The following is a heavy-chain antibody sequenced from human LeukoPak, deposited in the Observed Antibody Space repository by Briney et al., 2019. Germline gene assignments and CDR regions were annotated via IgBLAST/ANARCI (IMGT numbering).Heavy chain of an antibody. CDR2: LYYGVNT. J-gene: IGHJ6*03. V-gene: IGHV4-39*01. CDR3: ARLRVQQLASSYYMDV. D-gene: IGHD6-13*01. CDR1: GDSVTTTNFY. Sequence: SETLSLTCIVSGDSVTTTNFYWGWIRQAPGKGLEWIGSLYYGVNTYYKPSLKSRVTISVDTSLNQFSLILTSVTAADTDMYYCARLRVQQLASSYYMDVWGKGTTVTVSS.